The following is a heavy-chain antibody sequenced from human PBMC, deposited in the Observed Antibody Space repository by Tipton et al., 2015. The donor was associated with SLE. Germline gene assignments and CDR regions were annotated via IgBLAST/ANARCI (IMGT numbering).Heavy chain of an antibody. CDR2: VRTKTYGGTT. D-gene: IGHD7-27*01. CDR1: GFTFGDFT. J-gene: IGHJ3*02. CDR3: AGRHELGGGFDI. Sequence: SLRLSCTSSGFTFGDFTESWFRQAPGKGLEWVGFVRTKTYGGTTEYAASVKGRFTISRDDFKSIAYLQMDSLKSEDTAVYYCAGRHELGGGFDIWGQGTLVTVSS. V-gene: IGHV3-49*03.